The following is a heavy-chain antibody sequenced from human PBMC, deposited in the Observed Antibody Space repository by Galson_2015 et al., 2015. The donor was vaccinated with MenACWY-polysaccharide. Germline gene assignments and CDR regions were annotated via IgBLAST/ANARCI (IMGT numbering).Heavy chain of an antibody. Sequence: SLRLSCAASGLTFIHYAMTWFRQSPGKVLEWVAIINGGGSFSYYADSVKGRFTVSRDNFKGTIHLEMNSLRAEDTAVYYCSKDVLTNAVPTASARVGPTDSWGQGTMVTVSS. D-gene: IGHD2-8*02. V-gene: IGHV3-23*01. CDR2: INGGGSFS. J-gene: IGHJ4*02. CDR3: SKDVLTNAVPTASARVGPTDS. CDR1: GLTFIHYA.